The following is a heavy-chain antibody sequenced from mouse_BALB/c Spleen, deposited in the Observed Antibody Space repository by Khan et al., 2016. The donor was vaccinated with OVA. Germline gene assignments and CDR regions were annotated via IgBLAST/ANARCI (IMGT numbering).Heavy chain of an antibody. V-gene: IGHV5-6*01. CDR2: INTGGAYT. J-gene: IGHJ3*01. Sequence: EVQGVESGGDFVRPGGSLKLSCAASGFTFSTYGMSWVRQTPDKRLEWVATINTGGAYTYYPDTVKGRFTISRDNAKNTLYLQLSSLKSEDTAIYYCARLADYYNSEGFAYWGRGTLVTVSA. D-gene: IGHD1-1*01. CDR3: ARLADYYNSEGFAY. CDR1: GFTFSTYG.